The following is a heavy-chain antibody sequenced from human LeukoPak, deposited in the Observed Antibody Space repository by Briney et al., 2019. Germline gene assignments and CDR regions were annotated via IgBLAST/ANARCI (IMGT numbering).Heavy chain of an antibody. J-gene: IGHJ6*03. V-gene: IGHV4-59*12. D-gene: IGHD6-13*01. CDR2: IYDSGST. CDR1: GGSISIYY. Sequence: PSETLSLTCTVSGGSISIYYWSWIRQPPGKGLEWIGYIYDSGSTNYNPSLKSRVTISVDTSKNQFSLKLSSVTAADTAVYYCAGGAVYSSSWPYYYYYMDVWGKGTTVTVSS. CDR3: AGGAVYSSSWPYYYYYMDV.